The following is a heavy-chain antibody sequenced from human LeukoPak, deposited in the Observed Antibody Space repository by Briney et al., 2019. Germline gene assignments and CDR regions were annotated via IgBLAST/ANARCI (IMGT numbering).Heavy chain of an antibody. J-gene: IGHJ2*01. CDR3: ARRRYFDL. CDR2: INHSGST. CDR1: GGSFSGYY. V-gene: IGHV4-34*01. Sequence: SETLSLTCAVYGGSFSGYYWSWIRQPPGKGLEWIGEINHSGSTNYNPSLKSRVTISVDTSKNQFSLRLSSVTAADTAVYYCARRRYFDLWGRGTLVAVSS.